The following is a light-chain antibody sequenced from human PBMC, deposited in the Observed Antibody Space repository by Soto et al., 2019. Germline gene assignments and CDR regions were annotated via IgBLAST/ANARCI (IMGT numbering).Light chain of an antibody. CDR2: DAS. Sequence: EIVLTQSPGTLSLSPGDRATLSCRASQSVTNSYLAWYQQKPGQAPRLFIYDASRRATVIPDRFSGSGSGTDFTLTISRLQPEDFAVYYCQQYGRSLTFGGGTKVEIK. V-gene: IGKV3-20*01. CDR3: QQYGRSLT. J-gene: IGKJ4*01. CDR1: QSVTNSY.